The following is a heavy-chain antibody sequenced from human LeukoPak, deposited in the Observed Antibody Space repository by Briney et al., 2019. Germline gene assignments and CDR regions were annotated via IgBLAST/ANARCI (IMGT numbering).Heavy chain of an antibody. D-gene: IGHD2-8*01. CDR3: ARYCTNGVCYDKNFDY. CDR1: GGSFSGYY. Sequence: SETLSLTCAVYGGSFSGYYWSWIRQPPGKGLEWIGEINHSGSTNYNPSLKSRVTISVDTPKNQFSLKLSSVTAADTAVYYCARYCTNGVCYDKNFDYWGQGTLVTVSS. V-gene: IGHV4-34*01. CDR2: INHSGST. J-gene: IGHJ4*02.